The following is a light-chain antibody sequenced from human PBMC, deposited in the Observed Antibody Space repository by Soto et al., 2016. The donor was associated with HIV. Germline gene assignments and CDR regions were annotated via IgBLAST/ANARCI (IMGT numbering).Light chain of an antibody. J-gene: IGLJ2*01. Sequence: SYELTQPPSVSVSPGQTASITCSGDKLGDKYASWYQQKPGQSPVLVIYQDNKRPSGIPERFSGSISGNTATLTISGTQAMDEADYYCQVWDSSTARVVFGGGTKLTVL. CDR1: KLGDKY. CDR3: QVWDSSTARVV. CDR2: QDN. V-gene: IGLV3-1*01.